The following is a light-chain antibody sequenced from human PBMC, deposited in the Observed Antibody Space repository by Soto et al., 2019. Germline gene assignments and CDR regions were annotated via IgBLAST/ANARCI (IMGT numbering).Light chain of an antibody. J-gene: IGLJ1*01. Sequence: SVLPKPASVSGSPGQSITISCTGTSSDVGGYEYVSWYQQLPGKAPKLMIYDVNNRPSGVSNRFSGSKSGDTASLTITGLQAEDEADYYCSSYRSSSTVIVFGSGTKVTVL. V-gene: IGLV2-14*01. CDR1: SSDVGGYEY. CDR2: DVN. CDR3: SSYRSSSTVIV.